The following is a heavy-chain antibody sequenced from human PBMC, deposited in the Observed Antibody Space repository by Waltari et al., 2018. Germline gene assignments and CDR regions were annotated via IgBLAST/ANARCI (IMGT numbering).Heavy chain of an antibody. CDR2: LHYEGYDS. Sequence: QVPLVESGGRVVQPGGSRKLPCPAAVFTLRHTVRLWVRQAPGKVLESVAFLHYEGYDSFYADAVKGRFTISRDTSTNTLYLLMKNLRPEDTAVYYCANNPYCFNGRCLREFDYWGQGTLVTVSS. V-gene: IGHV3-30*02. J-gene: IGHJ4*02. CDR3: ANNPYCFNGRCLREFDY. D-gene: IGHD2-8*01. CDR1: VFTLRHTV.